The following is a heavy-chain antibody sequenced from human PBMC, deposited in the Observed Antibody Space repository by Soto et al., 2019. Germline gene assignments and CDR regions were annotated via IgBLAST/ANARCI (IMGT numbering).Heavy chain of an antibody. CDR3: ARDQGAGYCSGGSCYPTF. CDR2: ISYDGSNK. J-gene: IGHJ4*02. V-gene: IGHV3-30-3*01. CDR1: GFTFSSYA. Sequence: QVQLLESGGGVVQPGRSLRLSCAASGFTFSSYAMHWVRQAPGKGLEWVAVISYDGSNKYYADSVKGRFTISRDNSKNTLYLQMNSLRAEDTAVYYCARDQGAGYCSGGSCYPTFWGQGTLVTVSS. D-gene: IGHD2-15*01.